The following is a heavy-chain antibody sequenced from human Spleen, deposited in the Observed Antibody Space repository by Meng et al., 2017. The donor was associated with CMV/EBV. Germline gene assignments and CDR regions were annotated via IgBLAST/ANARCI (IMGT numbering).Heavy chain of an antibody. CDR3: ARGQYSSSWYDY. CDR2: INHSGST. D-gene: IGHD6-13*01. V-gene: IGHV4-34*01. J-gene: IGHJ4*02. CDR1: GGSFSGYY. Sequence: QVQLQQWGAGLLKPSEPLSLTCAVYGGSFSGYYWSWIRQPPGKGLEWIGEINHSGSTNYNPSLKSRVTISVDTSKNQFSLKLSSVTAADTAVYYCARGQYSSSWYDYWGQGTLVTVSS.